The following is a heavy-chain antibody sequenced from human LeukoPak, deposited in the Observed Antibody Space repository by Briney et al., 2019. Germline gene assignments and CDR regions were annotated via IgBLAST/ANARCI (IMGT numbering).Heavy chain of an antibody. J-gene: IGHJ5*02. D-gene: IGHD2-15*01. CDR1: GGSISNYY. Sequence: PSETLSLTCTVSGGSISNYYWSWIRQPPGKGLEWIGHIYYNGNTNYNPSLKNRVTISVDTSENQFSLKLSSVTAADAAVYYCARGVVAPFNWFDPWGQGTQVTVSS. CDR2: IYYNGNT. V-gene: IGHV4-59*01. CDR3: ARGVVAPFNWFDP.